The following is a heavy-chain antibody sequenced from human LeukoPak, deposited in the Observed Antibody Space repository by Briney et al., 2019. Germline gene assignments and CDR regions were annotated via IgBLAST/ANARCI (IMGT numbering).Heavy chain of an antibody. Sequence: ASVKVSCKASGYTFTGYYMHWVRQAPGQGLEWMGWINPNSGGTNYAQKLQGRVTMTTDTSTSTAYMELRSLRSDDTAVYYCARPRDDSSGYSDAFDIWGQGTMVTVSS. J-gene: IGHJ3*02. CDR3: ARPRDDSSGYSDAFDI. D-gene: IGHD3-22*01. CDR1: GYTFTGYY. V-gene: IGHV1-2*02. CDR2: INPNSGGT.